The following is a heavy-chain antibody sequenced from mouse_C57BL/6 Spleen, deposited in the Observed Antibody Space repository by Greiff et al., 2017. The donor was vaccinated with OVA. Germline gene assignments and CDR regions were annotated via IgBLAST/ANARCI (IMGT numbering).Heavy chain of an antibody. CDR1: GYTFTGYW. D-gene: IGHD1-1*01. J-gene: IGHJ2*01. V-gene: IGHV1-9*01. Sequence: VQLQQSGAELMKPGASVKLSCKATGYTFTGYWIGWVKQRPGHGLEWIGEILPGSGSTNYNEKFKGTATFTADTSSNTAYMQLSSLTTEDSAIYYCARSSYYDDSSYEGYWGQGTTLTVSS. CDR3: ARSSYYDDSSYEGY. CDR2: ILPGSGST.